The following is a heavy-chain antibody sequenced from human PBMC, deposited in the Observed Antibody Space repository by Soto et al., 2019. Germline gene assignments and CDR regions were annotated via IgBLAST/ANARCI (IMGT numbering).Heavy chain of an antibody. CDR2: ISSSSSYI. J-gene: IGHJ5*02. V-gene: IGHV3-21*01. Sequence: EVQLVESGGGLVKPGGSLRLSCAGSGFTFSSSTMTWVRQAPGKGLEWVSSISSSSSYIYQPDSLKGRFTISRDNAKNSVFLQMSSPRAEDTAVYYCARDLGEVYATWGQGTLVTVSS. CDR1: GFTFSSST. CDR3: ARDLGEVYAT. D-gene: IGHD2-8*01.